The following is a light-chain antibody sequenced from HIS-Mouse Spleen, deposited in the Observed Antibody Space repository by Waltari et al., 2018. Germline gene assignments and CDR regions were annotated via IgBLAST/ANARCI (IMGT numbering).Light chain of an antibody. J-gene: IGKJ5*01. V-gene: IGKV2-28*01. CDR1: QSLLHSNGYNY. CDR3: IQALQTPIT. CDR2: LGS. Sequence: DIVMTQSPLSLPVTPGEPASISCRSSQSLLHSNGYNYLDWYLQKPGQSPQLLIYLGSNRASGVPDRFSGSGSGTVFTLKISRVEAEDVGVYYCIQALQTPITFGQGTRLEIK.